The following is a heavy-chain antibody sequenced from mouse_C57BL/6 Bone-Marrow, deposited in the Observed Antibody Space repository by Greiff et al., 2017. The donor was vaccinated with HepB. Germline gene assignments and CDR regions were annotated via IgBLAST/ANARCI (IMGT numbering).Heavy chain of an antibody. D-gene: IGHD2-2*01. CDR3: ASEGGLWLRRRRSGYFDY. CDR1: GYTFTNYW. Sequence: QVQLQQSGAELVRPGTSVKMSCKASGYTFTNYWIGWAKQRPGHGLEWIGDIYPGGGYTNYNEKFKGKATLTADKSSSTAYIQFSSLTSEDSAIYYCASEGGLWLRRRRSGYFDYWGQGTTLTVSS. V-gene: IGHV1-63*01. J-gene: IGHJ2*01. CDR2: IYPGGGYT.